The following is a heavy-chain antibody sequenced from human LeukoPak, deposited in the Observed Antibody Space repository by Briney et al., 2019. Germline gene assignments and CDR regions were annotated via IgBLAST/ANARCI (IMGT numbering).Heavy chain of an antibody. CDR2: IIPIFGTA. J-gene: IGHJ5*02. CDR1: GGTFSSYA. Sequence: SVEVSCKASGGTFSSYAISWVRQAPGQGLEWMGGIIPIFGTANYAQKFQGRVTITADESTSTAYMELSSLRSEDTAVYYCALGSYSGSYRSWFDPWGQGTLVTVSS. CDR3: ALGSYSGSYRSWFDP. D-gene: IGHD1-26*01. V-gene: IGHV1-69*13.